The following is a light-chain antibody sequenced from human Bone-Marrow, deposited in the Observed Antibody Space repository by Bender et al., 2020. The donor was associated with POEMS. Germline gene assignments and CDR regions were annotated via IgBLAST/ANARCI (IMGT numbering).Light chain of an antibody. CDR3: AAWEDSLNGWV. CDR1: SSDIGGYDY. Sequence: QSALTQPASVSGSPGQSITITCTGASSDIGGYDYVSWYQQYPGKAPKLLIYDVRDRPSGVPDRFSGSKSGTSASLAISGLQSEDEADYYCAAWEDSLNGWVFGGGTKLTVL. J-gene: IGLJ3*02. CDR2: DVR. V-gene: IGLV2-14*03.